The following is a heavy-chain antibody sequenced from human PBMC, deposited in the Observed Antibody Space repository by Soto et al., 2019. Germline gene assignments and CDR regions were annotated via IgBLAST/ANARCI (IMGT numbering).Heavy chain of an antibody. Sequence: SETLSLTCTVSGGSVSSHYWSWIRQAAGKGLEWIGRLYSTGSTNYNPFLRSRVPMSVGTSRNQFSLTLTSVTAADSAMYYCAPDSSGYDSSGFYLYDAFGIWGQGTMVT. CDR3: APDSSGYDSSGFYLYDAFGI. V-gene: IGHV4-4*07. CDR2: LYSTGST. D-gene: IGHD3-22*01. J-gene: IGHJ3*02. CDR1: GGSVSSHY.